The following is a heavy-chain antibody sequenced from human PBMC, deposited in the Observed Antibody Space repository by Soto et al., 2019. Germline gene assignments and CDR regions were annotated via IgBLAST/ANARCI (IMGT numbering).Heavy chain of an antibody. Sequence: EVQLLESGGDLVQPGGSLRLSCVASGFTFSNDDLSWVRQASGKGLDWVSAITAGGFNTYYADSVKGRFTISRENSKNTLYLQMNSLRAEDTAVYYCAKNIGGFSGYANFDYWGQGTLVTVSS. CDR3: AKNIGGFSGYANFDY. CDR2: ITAGGFNT. V-gene: IGHV3-23*01. J-gene: IGHJ4*02. D-gene: IGHD5-12*01. CDR1: GFTFSNDD.